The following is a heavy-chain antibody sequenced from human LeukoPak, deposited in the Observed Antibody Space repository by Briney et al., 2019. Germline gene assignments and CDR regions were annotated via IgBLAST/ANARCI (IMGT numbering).Heavy chain of an antibody. Sequence: GGSLRLSCAASGFTVSSNYMSWVRQAPGKGLEWVSVIYSGGSTYYADSVKGRITISRDKTKNTVYLQMNSLRTEDTAVYYCAKGALFGNYWGQGTLVTVSS. CDR2: IYSGGST. J-gene: IGHJ4*02. CDR3: AKGALFGNY. D-gene: IGHD3-3*01. CDR1: GFTVSSNY. V-gene: IGHV3-53*05.